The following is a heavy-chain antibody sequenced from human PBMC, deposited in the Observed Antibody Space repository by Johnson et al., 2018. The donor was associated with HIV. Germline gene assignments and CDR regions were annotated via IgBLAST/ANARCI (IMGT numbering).Heavy chain of an antibody. Sequence: VQLLESGGGVVRPGGSLRLSCAASGFTFDDYGMSWVRQAPGKGLEWVSGINWSGGSAGYALSVKGRFTISRDNAKNSLYLQMNSLRAEDTALYYCARAGGTGTAYDAFDMWGQGTMVTVSS. CDR2: INWSGGSA. D-gene: IGHD1-7*01. CDR3: ARAGGTGTAYDAFDM. V-gene: IGHV3-20*04. J-gene: IGHJ3*02. CDR1: GFTFDDYG.